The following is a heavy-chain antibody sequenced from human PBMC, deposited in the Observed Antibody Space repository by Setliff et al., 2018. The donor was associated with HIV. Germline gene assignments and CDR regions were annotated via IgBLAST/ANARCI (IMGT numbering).Heavy chain of an antibody. J-gene: IGHJ1*01. V-gene: IGHV4-39*07. Sequence: SETLSLTCTVSGGSISTSNYYWGWVRQPPGKGLEWVGNVDYTGSTYYNPSLKSRVTISLDTSENHFSLKLTSVTAADTAIYFCARGGRKDLTDNWGQGTLVTVSS. D-gene: IGHD2-21*02. CDR2: VDYTGST. CDR3: ARGGRKDLTDN. CDR1: GGSISTSNYY.